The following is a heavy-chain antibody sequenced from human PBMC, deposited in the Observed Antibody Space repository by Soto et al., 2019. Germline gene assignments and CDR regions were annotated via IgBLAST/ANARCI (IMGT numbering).Heavy chain of an antibody. CDR2: INHSGST. CDR1: GGSFSGYY. CDR3: ARAYIVVVPAGTYYMDV. D-gene: IGHD2-2*01. V-gene: IGHV4-34*01. J-gene: IGHJ6*03. Sequence: SETLSLTCAVYGGSFSGYYWSWIRQPPGKGLEWIGEINHSGSTNYNPSLKSRVTISEDTSKNQFSLKLSSVTAADTAVYYCARAYIVVVPAGTYYMDVWGKGTTVTVS.